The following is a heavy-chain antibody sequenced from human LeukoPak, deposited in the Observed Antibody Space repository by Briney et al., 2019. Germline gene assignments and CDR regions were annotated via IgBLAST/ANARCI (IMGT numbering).Heavy chain of an antibody. Sequence: SETLSLTCTVSGGSISSSSYYWGWIRQPPGKGLEYIGSVYYTGNTYYNPSLKSRVTISVDTSKIQFSLKLNSVTAAGTAVYYCSTSTGTTYNSFDPWGQGTLVTVSS. CDR3: STSTGTTYNSFDP. D-gene: IGHD4-11*01. J-gene: IGHJ5*02. CDR2: VYYTGNT. V-gene: IGHV4-39*07. CDR1: GGSISSSSYY.